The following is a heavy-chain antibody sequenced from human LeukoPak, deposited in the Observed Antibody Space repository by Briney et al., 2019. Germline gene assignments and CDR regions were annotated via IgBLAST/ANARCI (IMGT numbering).Heavy chain of an antibody. D-gene: IGHD1-1*01. CDR3: ARGLNGDY. CDR2: INHSGST. Sequence: SETLSLTCAVSGGSISSGGYYWSWIRQPPGKGLEWIGEINHSGSTNYNPSLKSRVTISVDTSKNQFSLKLSSVTAADTAVYYCARGLNGDYWGQGTLVTVSS. CDR1: GGSISSGGYY. V-gene: IGHV4-34*01. J-gene: IGHJ4*02.